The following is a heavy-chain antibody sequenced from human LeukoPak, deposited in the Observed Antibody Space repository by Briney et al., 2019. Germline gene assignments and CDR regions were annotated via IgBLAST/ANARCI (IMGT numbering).Heavy chain of an antibody. V-gene: IGHV3-21*01. CDR2: ISSSSSYI. J-gene: IGHJ4*02. D-gene: IGHD6-13*01. CDR1: GFTFSSYS. Sequence: GGSLRLSCAASGFTFSSYSMNWVRQAPGKGLEWVSSISSSSSYIYYADSVKGRFTISRDNAKNSLYLQMNSLRAEDTTVYYCARDPYASSYISSSMVYWGQGTLVTVSS. CDR3: ARDPYASSYISSSMVY.